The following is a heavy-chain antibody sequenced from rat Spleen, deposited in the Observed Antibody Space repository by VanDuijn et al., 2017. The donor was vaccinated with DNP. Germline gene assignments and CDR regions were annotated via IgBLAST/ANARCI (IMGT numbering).Heavy chain of an antibody. Sequence: EVQLVESGGGSVQPGGSLRLSCAASGFTFTDYYMAWVRQAPTEGLECVAYISYHGGSTYYGDSVKGRFTISRDNAKTTLYLQMNSLRSEDMATYYCARWGGDYFDYWGQGVMVTVSS. CDR3: ARWGGDYFDY. J-gene: IGHJ2*01. CDR1: GFTFTDYY. CDR2: ISYHGGST. V-gene: IGHV5-22*01.